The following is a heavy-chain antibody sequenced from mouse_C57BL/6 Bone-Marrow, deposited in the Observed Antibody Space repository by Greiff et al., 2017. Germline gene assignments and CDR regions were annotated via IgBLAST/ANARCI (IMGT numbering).Heavy chain of an antibody. J-gene: IGHJ2*01. CDR1: GYSITSGYD. Sequence: EVKLVESGPGMVKPSQSLSLTCTVTGYSITSGYDWHWIRHFPGNKLEWMGYISYSGRTNYNPSLKSRISITRDTSKNHFFLKLNSVTTEETATYYCARGYYYGSSSYYFDYWGQGTTLTVSS. D-gene: IGHD1-1*01. CDR3: ARGYYYGSSSYYFDY. V-gene: IGHV3-1*01. CDR2: ISYSGRT.